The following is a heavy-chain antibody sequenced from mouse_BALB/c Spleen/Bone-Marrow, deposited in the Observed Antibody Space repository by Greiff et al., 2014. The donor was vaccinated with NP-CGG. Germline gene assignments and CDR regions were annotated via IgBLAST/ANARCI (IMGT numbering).Heavy chain of an antibody. J-gene: IGHJ2*01. D-gene: IGHD1-1*01. CDR3: AREVLRDYFDY. CDR1: GFAFSSYD. CDR2: ISSGGGST. V-gene: IGHV5-12-1*01. Sequence: VQLKESGGGLVKPGGSLNLSCAASGFAFSSYDMSWVRQTPEKRLEWVAYISSGGGSTYYPDTVKGRFTISRDNAKNTLYLQMSSLKSEDTAMYYCAREVLRDYFDYWGQGTTLTVSS.